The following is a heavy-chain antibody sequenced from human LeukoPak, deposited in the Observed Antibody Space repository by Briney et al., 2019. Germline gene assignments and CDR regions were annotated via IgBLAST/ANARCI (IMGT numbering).Heavy chain of an antibody. D-gene: IGHD6-6*01. CDR2: IYYSGST. V-gene: IGHV4-59*08. CDR3: ARHRGDSSSWYFQH. J-gene: IGHJ1*01. Sequence: PETLSLTCTVSGGSIRSYYWNWIRQPPGKGLEWIGHIYYSGSTNYNPSLKSRVTISVDTSKNQSSLKLSSVTAADTAVYYCARHRGDSSSWYFQHWGQGTLVTVSS. CDR1: GGSIRSYY.